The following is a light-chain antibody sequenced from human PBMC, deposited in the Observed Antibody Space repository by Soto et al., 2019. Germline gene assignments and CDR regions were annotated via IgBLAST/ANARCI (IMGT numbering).Light chain of an antibody. Sequence: QSVLTQPPSASGTPGQRVTISCSGSSSNIGSNYVYWYQQLPGTAPKLLIYRNNQRPSGAPDRFSGSKSGTSASLAISGLRSEDEADYYGAAWDDSLSVGVFGTGTKAPS. CDR3: AAWDDSLSVGV. CDR1: SSNIGSNY. J-gene: IGLJ1*01. CDR2: RNN. V-gene: IGLV1-47*01.